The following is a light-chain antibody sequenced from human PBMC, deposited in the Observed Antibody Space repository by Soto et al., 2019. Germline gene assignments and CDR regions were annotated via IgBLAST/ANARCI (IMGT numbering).Light chain of an antibody. V-gene: IGKV3-15*01. J-gene: IGKJ1*01. CDR2: GAS. CDR1: QSVSSN. CDR3: QQYNNWPRET. Sequence: EIVMTQSPATLSVSPGERATLSCRASQSVSSNLAWYQQKPGQAPRLLIYGASTRATGIPARFSGSGSGTEFTLTISSLQSEDFLVFYCQQYNNWPRETFGQGTKVEIK.